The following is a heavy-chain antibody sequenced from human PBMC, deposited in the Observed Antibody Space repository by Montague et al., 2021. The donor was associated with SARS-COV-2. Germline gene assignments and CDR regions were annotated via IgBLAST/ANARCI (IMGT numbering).Heavy chain of an antibody. V-gene: IGHV4-59*01. CDR1: GGSISGFY. CDR2: IYYSGST. J-gene: IGHJ6*02. CDR3: ARLLRSCTNGGCRTYYYYALDV. Sequence: SETLSLTCTVSGGSISGFYWSWIRQPPGKGLEWIGYIYYSGSTKYNPSLESRVAVSVDRSKNQVSLKLTSVTAADTAVYYCARLLRSCTNGGCRTYYYYALDVWGQGTTVTVSS. D-gene: IGHD2-8*01.